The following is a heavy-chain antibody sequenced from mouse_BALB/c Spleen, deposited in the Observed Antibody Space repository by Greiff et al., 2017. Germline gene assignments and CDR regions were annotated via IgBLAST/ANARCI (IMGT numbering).Heavy chain of an antibody. V-gene: IGHV5-12-1*01. CDR3: SRRNGYYDALDY. Sequence: EVKLMESGGGLVKPGGSLKLSCAASGFAFSSYDMSWVRQTPEKRLEWVAYISSGGGSTYYPDNVKGRYTISRDNAKNTLYLHMSSLKSEDTAMYFYSRRNGYYDALDYWGQGTSVTVSS. D-gene: IGHD2-2*01. J-gene: IGHJ4*01. CDR1: GFAFSSYD. CDR2: ISSGGGST.